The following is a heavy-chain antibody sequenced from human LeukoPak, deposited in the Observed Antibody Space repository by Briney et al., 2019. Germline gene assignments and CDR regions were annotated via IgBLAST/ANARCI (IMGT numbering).Heavy chain of an antibody. J-gene: IGHJ4*02. V-gene: IGHV3-74*01. CDR2: INSDGSST. CDR3: AKDLQSSGIAVDHFDY. D-gene: IGHD6-19*01. Sequence: TGGSLRLSCAASGFTFSSYWMHWVRQAPGKGLVWVSRINSDGSSTSYADSVKGRFTISRDNAKNTLYLQMNSLRAEDTAVYYCAKDLQSSGIAVDHFDYWGQGTLVTVSS. CDR1: GFTFSSYW.